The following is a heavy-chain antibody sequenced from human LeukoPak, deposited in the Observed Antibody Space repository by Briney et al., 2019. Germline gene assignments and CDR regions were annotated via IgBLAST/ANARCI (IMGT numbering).Heavy chain of an antibody. V-gene: IGHV4-39*07. CDR3: AREIVGATKLGI. Sequence: SETLSLTCTVSGGSISSSSYYWGWIRQPPGKWLDWIGSVYYSGSTYYNPSLKSRVTMSVDTSKNQFSLKLSSVTAADTAVYYCAREIVGATKLGIWGQGTMVTVSS. CDR1: GGSISSSSYY. CDR2: VYYSGST. D-gene: IGHD1-26*01. J-gene: IGHJ3*02.